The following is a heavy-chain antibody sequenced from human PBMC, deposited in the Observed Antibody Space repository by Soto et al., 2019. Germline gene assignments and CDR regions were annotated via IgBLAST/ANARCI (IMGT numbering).Heavy chain of an antibody. CDR2: INVGNGNT. D-gene: IGHD2-15*01. V-gene: IGHV1-3*01. CDR3: AREGAHYTPLDH. J-gene: IGHJ4*02. CDR1: GYTFTDYA. Sequence: ASVKVSCKASGYTFTDYAIHWVRQAPGQGLEWMGWINVGNGNTGYSRKFQGRVTNARDMSASTAYIEVTSLTYEDTAIYYCAREGAHYTPLDHWGQGTLVTVSS.